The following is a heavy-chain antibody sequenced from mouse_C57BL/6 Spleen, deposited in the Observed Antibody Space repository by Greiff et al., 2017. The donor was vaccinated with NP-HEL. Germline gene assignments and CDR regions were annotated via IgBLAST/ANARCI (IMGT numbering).Heavy chain of an antibody. D-gene: IGHD2-1*01. J-gene: IGHJ4*01. CDR3: TREIYYGNSYYAMDY. CDR2: ISSGGDYI. V-gene: IGHV5-9-1*02. Sequence: EVQVVESGEGLVKPGGSLKLSCAASGFTFSSYAMSWVRQTPEKRLEWVAYISSGGDYIYYADTVKGRFTISRDNARNTLYLQMSSLKSEDTAMYYCTREIYYGNSYYAMDYWGQGTSVTVSS. CDR1: GFTFSSYA.